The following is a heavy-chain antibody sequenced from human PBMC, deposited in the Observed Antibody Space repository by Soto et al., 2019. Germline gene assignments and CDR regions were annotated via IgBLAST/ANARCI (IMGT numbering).Heavy chain of an antibody. CDR1: GFTVSSNY. Sequence: PGGSLRLSCAASGFTVSSNYMSWVRQAPGQGLEWVSVIYSGGSTYYADSVKGRFTISRDNSKNTLYLQMNSLRAEDTAVYYCAREVGTYYDFWSGYPRTSSWGQGTLVTVSS. CDR2: IYSGGST. CDR3: AREVGTYYDFWSGYPRTSS. D-gene: IGHD3-3*01. V-gene: IGHV3-53*01. J-gene: IGHJ5*02.